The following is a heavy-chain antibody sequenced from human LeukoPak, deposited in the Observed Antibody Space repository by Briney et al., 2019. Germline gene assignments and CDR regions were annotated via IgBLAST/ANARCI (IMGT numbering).Heavy chain of an antibody. CDR3: ARVGSGIVVVPAATEVYFQH. Sequence: ASVKVSCKASGYTFTSYGISWVRQAPGQGLEWMGWISAYNGNTNYAQKLQGRVTMTTDTSTSTAYMELRSLRSDDTAVYYCARVGSGIVVVPAATEVYFQHWGQGTLVTVSS. D-gene: IGHD2-2*01. V-gene: IGHV1-18*01. J-gene: IGHJ1*01. CDR1: GYTFTSYG. CDR2: ISAYNGNT.